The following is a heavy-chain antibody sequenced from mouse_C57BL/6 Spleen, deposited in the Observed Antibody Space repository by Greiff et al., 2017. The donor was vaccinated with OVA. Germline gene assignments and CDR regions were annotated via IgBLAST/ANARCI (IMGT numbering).Heavy chain of an antibody. V-gene: IGHV1-53*01. CDR3: AREDDYDGYFDV. CDR2: INPSNGGT. D-gene: IGHD2-4*01. J-gene: IGHJ1*03. Sequence: QVQLKQSGTELVKPGASVKLSCKASGYTFTSYWMHWVKQRPGQGLEWIGNINPSNGGTNYNEKFKSKATLTVDKSSSTAYMQLSSLTSEDSAVYYCAREDDYDGYFDVWGTGTTVTVSS. CDR1: GYTFTSYW.